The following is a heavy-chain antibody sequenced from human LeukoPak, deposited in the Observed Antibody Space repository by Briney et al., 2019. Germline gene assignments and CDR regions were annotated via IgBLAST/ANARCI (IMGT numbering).Heavy chain of an antibody. CDR3: ARGDLRYMVVTFDP. J-gene: IGHJ5*02. V-gene: IGHV1-69*05. CDR2: IIPIFGTA. CDR1: GGTFSSYA. Sequence: EASVKVSCKASGGTFSSYAISWVRQAPGQGLEWMGGIIPIFGTANYAQKFQGRVTITTDESTSTAYMELSSLRSEDTAVYYCARGDLRYMVVTFDPWGQGTLVTVSS. D-gene: IGHD2-21*02.